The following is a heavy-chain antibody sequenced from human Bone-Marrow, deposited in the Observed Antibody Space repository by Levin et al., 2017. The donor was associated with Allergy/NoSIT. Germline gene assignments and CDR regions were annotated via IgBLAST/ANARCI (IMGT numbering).Heavy chain of an antibody. D-gene: IGHD2-2*01. CDR1: GVTFSNYA. CDR3: AKDLGDCSSTSCYSAFDT. Sequence: GGSLRLSCAASGVTFSNYAMSWVRQAPGKGLQWVSGIGGTYGITNYADSVKGRFTISRDNSKKTLYLQMNSLRADDTAVYYCAKDLGDCSSTSCYSAFDTWGQGTMVTVSS. CDR2: IGGTYGIT. J-gene: IGHJ3*02. V-gene: IGHV3-23*01.